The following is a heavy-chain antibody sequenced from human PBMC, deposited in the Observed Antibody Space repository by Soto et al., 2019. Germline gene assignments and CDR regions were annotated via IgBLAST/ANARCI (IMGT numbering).Heavy chain of an antibody. V-gene: IGHV1-2*02. D-gene: IGHD3-3*01. CDR1: GYTFTGYY. CDR2: INPNSGGT. CDR3: ASWVGDDGMDV. Sequence: ASVKVSCKASGYTFTGYYMHWVRQAPGQGLEWMGWINPNSGGTNYAQKFQGRVTMTTDTSTSTAYMELRSLRSDDTAVYYCASWVGDDGMDVWGQGTTVTVSS. J-gene: IGHJ6*02.